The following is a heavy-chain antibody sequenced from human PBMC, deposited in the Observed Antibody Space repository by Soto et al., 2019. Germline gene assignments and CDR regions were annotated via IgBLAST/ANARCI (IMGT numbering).Heavy chain of an antibody. J-gene: IGHJ4*02. CDR3: ARRYSSGFDY. CDR2: IYYSGST. Sequence: QVQLQESGPGLVKPSETLSLTCTVSGGSINSYYWSWIRPPPGKGLEWIGYIYYSGSTKYNPSLKSRVTISVDTSKNPFSLNLSSVTAADTAVYYCARRYSSGFDYWGQGTLVTVSS. D-gene: IGHD6-19*01. V-gene: IGHV4-59*08. CDR1: GGSINSYY.